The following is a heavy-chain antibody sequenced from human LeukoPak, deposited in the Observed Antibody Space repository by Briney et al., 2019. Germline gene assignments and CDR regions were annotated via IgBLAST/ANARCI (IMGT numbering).Heavy chain of an antibody. Sequence: PGGSLRLSCAASGFSFNNYWMSWVRQAPGKGLEWVANIKQDGSEKHYVDSVKGRFTISTDNAKNSLYLQMNSLRAEDTAVYYCAKDRDYGDYHLWFDPWGQGTLVTVSS. V-gene: IGHV3-7*01. CDR1: GFSFNNYW. CDR3: AKDRDYGDYHLWFDP. CDR2: IKQDGSEK. D-gene: IGHD4-17*01. J-gene: IGHJ5*02.